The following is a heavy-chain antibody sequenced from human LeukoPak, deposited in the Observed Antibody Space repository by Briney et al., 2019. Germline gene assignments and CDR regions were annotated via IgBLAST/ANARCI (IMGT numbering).Heavy chain of an antibody. V-gene: IGHV4-4*07. J-gene: IGHJ6*03. CDR2: IYTSGST. CDR3: ARGKGSSGYYHYYYYYMDV. D-gene: IGHD3-22*01. Sequence: SETLSLTCAVSGGSISSYYWSWIRQPAGKGLEWIGRIYTSGSTNYNPSLKSRVTMSVDTSKNQFSLKLSSVTAADTAVYYCARGKGSSGYYHYYYYYMDVWGKGTTVTVSS. CDR1: GGSISSYY.